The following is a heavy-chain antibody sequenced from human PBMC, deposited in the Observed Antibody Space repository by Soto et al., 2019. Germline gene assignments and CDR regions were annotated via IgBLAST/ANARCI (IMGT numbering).Heavy chain of an antibody. CDR3: ARHTIVVVPAAIDYFDY. CDR1: GGSISSSSYY. J-gene: IGHJ4*02. Sequence: QLQLQESGPGLVKPSETLSLTCTVSGGSISSSSYYWGWIRQPPGKGLEWIGSIYYSGSTYYNPSLKSRVTISVDTSKNQSSLKVSSVNAADTAVYYCARHTIVVVPAAIDYFDYWGQGTLVTVSS. V-gene: IGHV4-39*01. CDR2: IYYSGST. D-gene: IGHD2-2*01.